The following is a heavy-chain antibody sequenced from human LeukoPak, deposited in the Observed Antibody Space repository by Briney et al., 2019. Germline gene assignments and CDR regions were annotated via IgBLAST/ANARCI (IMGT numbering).Heavy chain of an antibody. V-gene: IGHV1-8*02. CDR1: GGTFSSYA. D-gene: IGHD6-13*01. J-gene: IGHJ6*02. Sequence: GASVKVSCKASGGTFSSYAISWVRQATGQGLEWMGWMNPNSGNTGYAQKFQGRVTMTRNTSISTAYMELSSLRSEDTAVYYCARGSGLAAAGTQVYLLLDYYYYGMDVWGQGTTVTVSS. CDR3: ARGSGLAAAGTQVYLLLDYYYYGMDV. CDR2: MNPNSGNT.